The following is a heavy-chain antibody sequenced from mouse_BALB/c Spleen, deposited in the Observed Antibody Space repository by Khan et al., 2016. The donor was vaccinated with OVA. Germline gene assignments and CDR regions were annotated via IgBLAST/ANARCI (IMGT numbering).Heavy chain of an antibody. CDR2: IYPGSGDT. CDR3: ARRNYFGYTFAY. J-gene: IGHJ3*01. CDR1: GYTFTDYY. D-gene: IGHD1-2*01. V-gene: IGHV1-77*01. Sequence: QMQLEESGAELARPGASVKLSCKASGYTFTDYYINWVKQRPGQGLEWIGEIYPGSGDTYYTERFKGTATLTADKSSSTASMTLSSLTSEASAVDFCARRNYFGYTFAYWGQGTLVTVSA.